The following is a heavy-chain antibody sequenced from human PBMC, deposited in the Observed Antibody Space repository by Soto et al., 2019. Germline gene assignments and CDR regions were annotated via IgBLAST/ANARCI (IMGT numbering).Heavy chain of an antibody. D-gene: IGHD1-26*01. J-gene: IGHJ3*02. CDR2: ISGIRNNT. CDR3: AKHVFYCVGAFDI. V-gene: IGHV3-23*01. CDR1: GFTFGTNA. Sequence: EVQLLESGGGLVQPGGSLRLSCAASGFTFGTNAMSWVRQAPGKGQAWVSIISGIRNNTYYADSVKGRFTISRDNYKNTRYLQMSSLRAEDTAVYYCAKHVFYCVGAFDIWGQGTMLTVSS.